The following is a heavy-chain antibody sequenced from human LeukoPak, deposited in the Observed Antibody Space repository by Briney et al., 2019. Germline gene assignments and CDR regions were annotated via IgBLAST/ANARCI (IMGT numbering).Heavy chain of an antibody. D-gene: IGHD6-19*01. J-gene: IGHJ6*02. V-gene: IGHV3-30*04. Sequence: GGSLRLSCAASTFIFSKYAMHWVRQAPGKGLDWVAMISKDATDKTYADSVKGRFTISREDSKHTLFLQMNSLRAEDTAVYYCVTDHLPSDYTSGWGPGAYGMDVWGQGTPVTVSS. CDR3: VTDHLPSDYTSGWGPGAYGMDV. CDR1: TFIFSKYA. CDR2: ISKDATDK.